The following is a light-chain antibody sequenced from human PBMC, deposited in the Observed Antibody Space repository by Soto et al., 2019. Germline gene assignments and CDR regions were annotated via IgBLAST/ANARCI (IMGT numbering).Light chain of an antibody. J-gene: IGKJ1*01. V-gene: IGKV3-15*01. CDR1: RSISFN. Sequence: EIAMTQSPAALSVSPGATVTLSCRASRSISFNLAWYQQKPGQAPRLLIYIASTRAAGIPARFSGSGSGTEFTLTISSLQSEDSAIYYCQQYNNWPSWTFGQGTKVDIK. CDR2: IAS. CDR3: QQYNNWPSWT.